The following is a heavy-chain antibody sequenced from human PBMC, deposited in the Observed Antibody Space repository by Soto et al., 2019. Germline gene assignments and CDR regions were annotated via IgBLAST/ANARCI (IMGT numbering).Heavy chain of an antibody. J-gene: IGHJ5*02. CDR1: GFTFSTYW. V-gene: IGHV3-74*03. Sequence: EVQLVESGGGLVQPGGSLRLSCAASGFTFSTYWMHWVRHAPGKGLVWVSRINSDGSSTEYADSVKGRFTIPRDNAKNTLYLQMNSLRAEDTAVYYCNTWFDPWGQGTLVTVSS. CDR3: NTWFDP. CDR2: INSDGSST.